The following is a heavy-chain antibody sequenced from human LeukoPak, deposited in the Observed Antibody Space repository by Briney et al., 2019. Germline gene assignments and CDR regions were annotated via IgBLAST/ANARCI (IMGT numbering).Heavy chain of an antibody. CDR2: MNPNSGNT. Sequence: ASVEVSCKASGYTFTSYDINWVRQATGQGLEWMGWMNPNSGNTGYAQKFQGRVTMTRNTSISTAYMELSSLRSEDTAVYYCARGPYSSGWTYYYYGMDVWGQGTTVTVSS. D-gene: IGHD6-19*01. CDR3: ARGPYSSGWTYYYYGMDV. J-gene: IGHJ6*02. V-gene: IGHV1-8*01. CDR1: GYTFTSYD.